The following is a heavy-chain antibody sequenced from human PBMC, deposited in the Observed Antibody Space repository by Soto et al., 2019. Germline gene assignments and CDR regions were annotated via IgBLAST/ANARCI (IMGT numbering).Heavy chain of an antibody. V-gene: IGHV4-59*01. J-gene: IGHJ5*02. CDR3: ARGQGYYHGSGLTYNWGDT. CDR2: IYYGGTT. CDR1: GGSLSPNY. Sequence: PSETLSLTCTVSGGSLSPNYWSWIRQPPGKGLEWIGYIYYGGTTTNNPSLNSRVAISIDTSKNQFSLTLRSVTAADTAVYYCARGQGYYHGSGLTYNWGDTWGQGSLVTVS. D-gene: IGHD3-22*01.